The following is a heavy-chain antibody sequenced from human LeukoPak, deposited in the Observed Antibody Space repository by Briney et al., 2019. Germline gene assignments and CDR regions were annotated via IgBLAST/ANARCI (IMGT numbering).Heavy chain of an antibody. V-gene: IGHV6-1*01. D-gene: IGHD3-10*01. CDR1: GDSVSSNSAA. CDR2: TYYRSKWYN. CDR3: ARTPVHYYGSGSYSTYYYYGMDV. J-gene: IGHJ6*02. Sequence: SQTLSLTCAISGDSVSSNSAAWNWIRQSPSRGLEWLGRTYYRSKWYNDYAVSVKSRITINPDTSKNQFSLQLNSVTPEDTAVYYCARTPVHYYGSGSYSTYYYYGMDVWGQGTTVTVSS.